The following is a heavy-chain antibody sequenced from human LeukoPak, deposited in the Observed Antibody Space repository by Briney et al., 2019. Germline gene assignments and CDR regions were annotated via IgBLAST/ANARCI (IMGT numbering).Heavy chain of an antibody. V-gene: IGHV1-2*02. CDR1: GYIFIGYY. Sequence: ASVKVSCKASGYIFIGYYIHWVRQAPGQGLEWMGWINPNSGDTNYAQKFQGRVTMTRDTFISTAYMELTRQRSDDTAVYYCARDLDPWGQGTLVTVSS. J-gene: IGHJ5*02. CDR2: INPNSGDT. CDR3: ARDLDP.